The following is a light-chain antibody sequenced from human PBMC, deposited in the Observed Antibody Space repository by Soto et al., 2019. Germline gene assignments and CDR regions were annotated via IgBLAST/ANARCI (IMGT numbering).Light chain of an antibody. J-gene: IGLJ3*02. CDR1: TGAVTSGHY. Sequence: QAVVTQEPSLTVSPGGTVTLTCGSSTGAVTSGHYPYWFQQKPGQAPRTLIYETSNKHSWTPARFSGSLHEGKAALTHSGAQPEDEAEYYCLLSYSGARVFGGGTKLDVL. CDR2: ETS. CDR3: LLSYSGARV. V-gene: IGLV7-46*01.